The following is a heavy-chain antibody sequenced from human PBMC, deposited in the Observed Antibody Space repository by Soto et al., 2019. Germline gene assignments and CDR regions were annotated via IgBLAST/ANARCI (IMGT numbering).Heavy chain of an antibody. D-gene: IGHD4-17*01. V-gene: IGHV1-3*04. J-gene: IGHJ4*02. CDR2: INTANDNT. Sequence: QVQLVQSGAEVKKPGASVKVSCKASGYTFTSYAMHWVRQAPGQRLEWMGWINTANDNTKYSQKFQGRVTITRDTSASTAYMELSSVRSEDTAVYYCARGRSAVTTFYFGYWGQGTLVTVSS. CDR3: ARGRSAVTTFYFGY. CDR1: GYTFTSYA.